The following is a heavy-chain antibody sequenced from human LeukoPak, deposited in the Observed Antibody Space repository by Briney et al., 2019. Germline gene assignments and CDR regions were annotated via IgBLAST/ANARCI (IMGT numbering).Heavy chain of an antibody. J-gene: IGHJ3*02. CDR2: ISSSGSTI. V-gene: IGHV3-48*03. Sequence: PGGSLRLSCAASGFTFSSYEMNWVRQAPGKGLEWVSYISSSGSTIYYADSVKGRFTISRDNAKNSLYLQMNSLRAEDTAVYYCARETRLLSAFDIWGQGTMVTVSS. CDR3: ARETRLLSAFDI. D-gene: IGHD3-16*01. CDR1: GFTFSSYE.